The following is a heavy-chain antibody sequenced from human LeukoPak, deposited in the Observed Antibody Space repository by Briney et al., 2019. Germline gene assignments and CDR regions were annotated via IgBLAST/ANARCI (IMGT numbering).Heavy chain of an antibody. J-gene: IGHJ4*02. D-gene: IGHD5-18*01. V-gene: IGHV4-39*01. Sequence: PSETLSLTCTVSGGSISSNNYYWDWIRQPPGKGLEWIGSIYCSGSTYYNPSLKSRVTISVDTSKNQFSLKLSSVTAADTAVYYCANRMDTAMVRGYRGADYWGQGTLVTVSS. CDR1: GGSISSNNYY. CDR3: ANRMDTAMVRGYRGADY. CDR2: IYCSGST.